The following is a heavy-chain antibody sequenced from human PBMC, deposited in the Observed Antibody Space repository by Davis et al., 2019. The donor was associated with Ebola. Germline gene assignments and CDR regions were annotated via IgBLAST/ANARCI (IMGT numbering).Heavy chain of an antibody. CDR2: ISGFNTNT. CDR3: ARAPNYDVLTGTSSYYFDY. Sequence: ASVKVSCKSSGYTFTSYGLVWMRRAPGLGLEWMGWISGFNTNTNFSQKFQGRVTVSKNTSTNTAYMDLRSLTSDDTAIYYCARAPNYDVLTGTSSYYFDYWGQGTLVTVSS. D-gene: IGHD3-9*01. CDR1: GYTFTSYG. J-gene: IGHJ4*02. V-gene: IGHV1-18*04.